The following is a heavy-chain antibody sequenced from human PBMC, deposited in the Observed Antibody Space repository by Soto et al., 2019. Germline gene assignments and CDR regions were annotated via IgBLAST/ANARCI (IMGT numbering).Heavy chain of an antibody. J-gene: IGHJ4*02. D-gene: IGHD3-16*02. CDR3: ARHGYKGRSLGINYDYIWGSYREFDY. CDR2: IYYSGST. V-gene: IGHV4-59*08. Sequence: SETLSLTCTVSGGSISSYYWSWIRQPPGKGLEWIGYIYYSGSTNYNPSLKSRVTISVDTSKNQFSLKLSSVTAADTAVYYCARHGYKGRSLGINYDYIWGSYREFDYWGQGTLVTVSS. CDR1: GGSISSYY.